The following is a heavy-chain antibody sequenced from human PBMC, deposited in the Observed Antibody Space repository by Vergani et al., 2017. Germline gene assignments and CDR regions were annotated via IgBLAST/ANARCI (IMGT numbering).Heavy chain of an antibody. CDR3: ARDGSGSYGYFDL. J-gene: IGHJ2*01. Sequence: VQLVESGGGLIQPGGSLRLSCAASGFTVSSNYMSWVRQAPGKGLEWVSVIYSGGSTYYADSVKGRFTISRDNSKNTLYLQMNSLRAEDTAVYYCARDGSGSYGYFDLWGRGTLVTVSS. CDR2: IYSGGST. D-gene: IGHD1-26*01. CDR1: GFTVSSNY. V-gene: IGHV3-53*01.